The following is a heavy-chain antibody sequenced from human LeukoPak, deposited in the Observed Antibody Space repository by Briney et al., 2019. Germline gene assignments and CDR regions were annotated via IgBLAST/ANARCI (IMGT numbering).Heavy chain of an antibody. Sequence: GGSLRLSCAASGFIFSDFWMDWVRQAPGKGLEWVANIKQDGNEKKYVDSVKGRFIISRDNARNSLHLQMNSLRAEDTAVYYCVRGRYSYGKYYFDSWGQGTLVTVSS. CDR3: VRGRYSYGKYYFDS. CDR2: IKQDGNEK. V-gene: IGHV3-7*01. CDR1: GFIFSDFW. J-gene: IGHJ4*02. D-gene: IGHD5-18*01.